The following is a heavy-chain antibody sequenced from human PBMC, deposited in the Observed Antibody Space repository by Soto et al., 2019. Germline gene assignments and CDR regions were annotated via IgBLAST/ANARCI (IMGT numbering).Heavy chain of an antibody. CDR3: ARVAVRNWFDP. CDR2: INAGSGNT. J-gene: IGHJ5*02. CDR1: GYTFTSYA. V-gene: IGHV1-3*01. D-gene: IGHD3-10*01. Sequence: ASVKVSCKASGYTFTSYAMHWVRQAPGQRLEWMGWINAGSGNTKYSQKFQGRVTITRDTSASTAYMELSSLRSEDTAVYYCARVAVRNWFDPWGQGTLVTVSS.